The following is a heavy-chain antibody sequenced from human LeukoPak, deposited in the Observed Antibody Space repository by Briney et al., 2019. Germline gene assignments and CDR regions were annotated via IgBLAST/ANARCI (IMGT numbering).Heavy chain of an antibody. D-gene: IGHD2-21*02. Sequence: PGGSLRLSCAASGFTFSSYEMNWVRQAPGKGLEWVSYISSSGSTIYYADSVKGRFTISRDNAKNSLYLQMNSLRAEDTAVYYCATSPVVVTAILGTPYFDYWGQGTLVTVSS. CDR3: ATSPVVVTAILGTPYFDY. CDR2: ISSSGSTI. J-gene: IGHJ4*02. V-gene: IGHV3-48*03. CDR1: GFTFSSYE.